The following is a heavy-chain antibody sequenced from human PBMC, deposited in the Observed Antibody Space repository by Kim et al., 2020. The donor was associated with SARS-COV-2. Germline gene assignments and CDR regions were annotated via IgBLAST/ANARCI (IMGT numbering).Heavy chain of an antibody. CDR1: GFTFDDYA. CDR2: ISGDGGST. CDR3: AKDLHRDTESLWFGSLGLDL. Sequence: GGSLRLSCAASGFTFDDYAMHWVRQAPGKGLEWVSLISGDGGSTYYADSVKGRFTISRDNSKNSLYLQMNSLRTEDTALYYCAKDLHRDTESLWFGSLGLDLWGRGTLVTVSS. D-gene: IGHD3-10*01. V-gene: IGHV3-43*02. J-gene: IGHJ2*01.